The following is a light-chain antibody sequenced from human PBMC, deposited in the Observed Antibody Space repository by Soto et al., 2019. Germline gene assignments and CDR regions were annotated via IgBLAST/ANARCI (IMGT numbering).Light chain of an antibody. CDR1: YSNIGNNY. J-gene: IGLJ2*01. CDR3: GTWDSSLSGVV. V-gene: IGLV1-51*01. CDR2: DNN. Sequence: QSALTQPPSVSAAPGQTVTISCSGSYSNIGNNYVSWYQQLPGTAPKLLIYDNNKRPSVIPDRFSGSKSGTSATLGITGLQTGDEADYYCGTWDSSLSGVVFGGGTKLTVL.